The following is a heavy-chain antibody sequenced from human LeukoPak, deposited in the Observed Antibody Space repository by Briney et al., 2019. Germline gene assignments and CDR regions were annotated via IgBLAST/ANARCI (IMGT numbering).Heavy chain of an antibody. J-gene: IGHJ3*02. Sequence: SETLSLTCTVSGGSISSGSYYWSWIRQPAGKGLEWIGRIYTSGSTNYNPSLKSRVTISVDTSKNQFSLKLNSVTPEDTVVYYCARALVVAAKSPGIDAFDIWGQGTMVTVSS. CDR1: GGSISSGSYY. D-gene: IGHD2-15*01. CDR3: ARALVVAAKSPGIDAFDI. CDR2: IYTSGST. V-gene: IGHV4-61*02.